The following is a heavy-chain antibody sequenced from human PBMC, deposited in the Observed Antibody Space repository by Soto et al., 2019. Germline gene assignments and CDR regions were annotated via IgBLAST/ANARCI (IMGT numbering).Heavy chain of an antibody. J-gene: IGHJ6*02. CDR1: GYTFTSYD. V-gene: IGHV1-8*01. Sequence: ASVKVSCKASGYTFTSYDINWVRQATGQGLERMGWMNPNSGNTGYAQKFQGRVTRTRNTSISTAYMELSSLRSEDTAVYYCARWCSSTSWDVWGQGTTVTVSS. CDR3: ARWCSSTSWDV. D-gene: IGHD2-2*01. CDR2: MNPNSGNT.